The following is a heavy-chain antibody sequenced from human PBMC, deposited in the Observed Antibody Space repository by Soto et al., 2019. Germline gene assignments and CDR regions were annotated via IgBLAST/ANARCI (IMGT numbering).Heavy chain of an antibody. CDR3: ARAYYFGSGTSYTLYY. CDR2: ISDDGVSK. J-gene: IGHJ4*02. Sequence: GSLRLSCAASGFTFSNYGMHWVRQAPGKGLEWVAVISDDGVSKYYADSVQGRFTISRDNSESAVFLPMNSLRPDDTALYFCARAYYFGSGTSYTLYYWGQGT. V-gene: IGHV3-30*03. D-gene: IGHD3-10*01. CDR1: GFTFSNYG.